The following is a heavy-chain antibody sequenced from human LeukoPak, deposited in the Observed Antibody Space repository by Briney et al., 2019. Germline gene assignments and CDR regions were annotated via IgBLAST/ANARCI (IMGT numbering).Heavy chain of an antibody. Sequence: GGSLRLSCAASGFTFSSYVMHWVRQAPGKGLEWVAIISYDGSNEYYADSVKGRFTISRDNSKNTLSLQMNTMRAEDTALYYCATYDGSSDFWGQGILVTVSS. CDR1: GFTFSSYV. CDR3: ATYDGSSDF. CDR2: ISYDGSNE. D-gene: IGHD6-6*01. V-gene: IGHV3-30*04. J-gene: IGHJ4*02.